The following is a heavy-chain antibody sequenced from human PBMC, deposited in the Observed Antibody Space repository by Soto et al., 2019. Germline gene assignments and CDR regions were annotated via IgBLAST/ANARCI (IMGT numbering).Heavy chain of an antibody. CDR1: GFSLTSGVG. CDR2: IYWDDDK. CDR3: AHIDPEIVTVGGHGGFDY. Sequence: QITLKESGPTLVRPPQTLTLTCTFSGFSLTSGVGVGWIRQPPGKALEWLALIYWDDDKRYSPSLKNRLTITKDTSKNQVVLTTTNVGPVDTATYFCAHIDPEIVTVGGHGGFDYWGQGTLVTVSS. J-gene: IGHJ4*02. D-gene: IGHD5-12*01. V-gene: IGHV2-5*02.